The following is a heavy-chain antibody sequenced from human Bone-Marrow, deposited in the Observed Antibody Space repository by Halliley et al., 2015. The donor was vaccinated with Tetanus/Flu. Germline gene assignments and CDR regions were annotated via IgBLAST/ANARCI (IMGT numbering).Heavy chain of an antibody. CDR3: ARHGRPRGLDP. V-gene: IGHV4-34*01. Sequence: GVEWIGEINHSGSTNYNPSLKSRVTISVDTSKNQFPLKLSSVTAADTAVYFCARHGRPRGLDPWGLGTLVTVSS. D-gene: IGHD3-10*01. J-gene: IGHJ5*02. CDR2: INHSGST.